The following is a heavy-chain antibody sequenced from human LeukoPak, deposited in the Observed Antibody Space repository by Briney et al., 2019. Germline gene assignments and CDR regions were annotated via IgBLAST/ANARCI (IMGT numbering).Heavy chain of an antibody. CDR1: GGSISSSSYY. D-gene: IGHD5-24*01. V-gene: IGHV4-39*07. J-gene: IGHJ2*01. Sequence: SETLSLTCTVSGGSISSSSYYWGWTRQPPGKGLEWIGNIYYSGSTYYNPSLTSRVTISVDTSKNQFSLKLSSVTAADTAVYYCARRAILRWLQLRGYFDLWGRGTLVTVSS. CDR3: ARRAILRWLQLRGYFDL. CDR2: IYYSGST.